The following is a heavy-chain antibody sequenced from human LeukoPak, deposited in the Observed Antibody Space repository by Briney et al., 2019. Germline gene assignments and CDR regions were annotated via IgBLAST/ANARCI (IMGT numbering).Heavy chain of an antibody. J-gene: IGHJ4*02. CDR1: GGSFSGYY. V-gene: IGHV4-34*01. D-gene: IGHD6-13*01. Sequence: SETLSLTCAVYGGSFSGYYWSWIRQPPGKGLEWIGEINHSGSTNYNPSLKSRVTISVDTPKNQFSLKLSSVTAADTAVYYCARVSRSSWTFDYWGQGTLVTVSS. CDR2: INHSGST. CDR3: ARVSRSSWTFDY.